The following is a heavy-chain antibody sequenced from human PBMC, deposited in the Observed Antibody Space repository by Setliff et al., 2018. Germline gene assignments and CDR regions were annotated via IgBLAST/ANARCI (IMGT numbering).Heavy chain of an antibody. V-gene: IGHV2-70*11. CDR2: IDWDDDK. Sequence: ESGPTLVNPTQTLTLTCTFSGFSLSTSGICVSWIRRPPGKALEWLARIDWDDDKYYTPSLKTRLTISKDTSKNQVVLTMTNMDPVDTATYYCAAASNYYDYWGQGTLVTVSS. CDR3: AAASNYYDY. J-gene: IGHJ4*02. CDR1: GFSLSTSGIC.